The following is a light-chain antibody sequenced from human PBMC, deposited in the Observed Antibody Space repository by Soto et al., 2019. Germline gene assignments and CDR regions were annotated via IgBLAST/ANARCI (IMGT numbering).Light chain of an antibody. Sequence: QSVLTQPPSASGTPGQRVTISCSGSSSNIGSSYVHWYQQLPGTAPKLLIYRNNQRPSGVPDRFSGSKSGTSASLAISGLRSEDVAEYYCAAWDDSLSARVFGGGTKRTVL. J-gene: IGLJ3*02. V-gene: IGLV1-47*01. CDR2: RNN. CDR1: SSNIGSSY. CDR3: AAWDDSLSARV.